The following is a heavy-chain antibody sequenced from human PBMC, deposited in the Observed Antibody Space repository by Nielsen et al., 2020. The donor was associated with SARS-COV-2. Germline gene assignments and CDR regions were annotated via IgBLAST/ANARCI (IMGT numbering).Heavy chain of an antibody. Sequence: SETLSLTCAVYGGSFSGYYWSWIRQPPGKGLEWIGEINHSGSTNYNPSLKSRVTISVDTSKNQFSLKLSSVTAADTAVYYSAREVTMVRGVIIRYMDYWGQGTLVTVSS. CDR1: GGSFSGYY. J-gene: IGHJ4*02. V-gene: IGHV4-34*01. CDR3: AREVTMVRGVIIRYMDY. D-gene: IGHD3-10*01. CDR2: INHSGST.